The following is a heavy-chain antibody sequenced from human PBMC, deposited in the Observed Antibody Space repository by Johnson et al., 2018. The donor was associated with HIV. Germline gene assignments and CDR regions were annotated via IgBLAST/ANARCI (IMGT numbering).Heavy chain of an antibody. CDR2: IKSKTDGGTT. J-gene: IGHJ3*01. CDR3: TTGCSGGSACL. CDR1: GFTFSNAW. Sequence: VQLVESGGGLVKPGGSLRLSCAASGFTFSNAWMSWVRQAPGKGLEWVGRIKSKTDGGTTDYAAPVKGRFTISRDDSKNTLYLQMNSLKTEDTAVYDCTTGCSGGSACLWGQGTMGTVSS. V-gene: IGHV3-15*01. D-gene: IGHD2-15*01.